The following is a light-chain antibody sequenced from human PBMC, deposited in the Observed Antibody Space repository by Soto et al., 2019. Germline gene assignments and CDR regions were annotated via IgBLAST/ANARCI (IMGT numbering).Light chain of an antibody. CDR3: QPYGPAPCT. Sequence: EIVLTQSAGTLSLSPGERATLSCRASQTVSGSYLAWFPQKPGQTPRLLIYAASTRAAGVPGRFSGSGSGTDFYLPINRLELEDFAVYYCQPYGPAPCTFGQGTKVQIK. V-gene: IGKV3-20*01. CDR2: AAS. J-gene: IGKJ1*01. CDR1: QTVSGSY.